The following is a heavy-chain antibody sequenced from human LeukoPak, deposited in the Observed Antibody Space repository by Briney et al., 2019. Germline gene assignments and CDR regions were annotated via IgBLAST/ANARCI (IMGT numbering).Heavy chain of an antibody. CDR2: IKQDGSVE. CDR3: ARIGYSSSSFDF. Sequence: GGSLRLSCAASGFTFSSYWMSWVRQAHGKGQEWVANIKQDGSVEYYVVSVKGRFTISRDNAKESLYLQMNSLRAEDTAVYYCARIGYSSSSFDFWGQGTLVTVSS. D-gene: IGHD6-6*01. CDR1: GFTFSSYW. J-gene: IGHJ4*02. V-gene: IGHV3-7*05.